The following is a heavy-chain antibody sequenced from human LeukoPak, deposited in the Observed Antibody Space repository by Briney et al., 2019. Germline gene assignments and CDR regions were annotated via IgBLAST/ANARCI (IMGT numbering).Heavy chain of an antibody. CDR3: AREGTGVAYDY. J-gene: IGHJ4*02. CDR2: INTNTGNP. V-gene: IGHV7-4-1*02. Sequence: ASVKVSCKASGYTFTSYGISWVRQAPGQGLEWMGWINTNTGNPTYAQAFKGRFVLSLDTSVTTAFLQISSLKAEDTAVYYCAREGTGVAYDYWGQGTLVTVSS. D-gene: IGHD3/OR15-3a*01. CDR1: GYTFTSYG.